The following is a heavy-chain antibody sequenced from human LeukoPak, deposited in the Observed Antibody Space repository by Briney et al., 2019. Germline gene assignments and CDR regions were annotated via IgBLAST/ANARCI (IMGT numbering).Heavy chain of an antibody. CDR1: GESFSGFD. Sequence: SETLSLTCAVYGESFSGFDWTWIRQPPGKGLEWIGEINQSGNSNYNPSLKSRVTLLVDTSKNQFSLRLTSVTAADTAVYFCARQKPSTFRQYGRGRPLDSWGQGTLVTVSS. J-gene: IGHJ4*02. CDR3: ARQKPSTFRQYGRGRPLDS. V-gene: IGHV4-34*01. D-gene: IGHD2-15*01. CDR2: INQSGNS.